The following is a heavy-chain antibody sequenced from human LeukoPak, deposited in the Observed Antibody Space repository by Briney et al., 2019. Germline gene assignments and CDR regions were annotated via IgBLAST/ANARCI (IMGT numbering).Heavy chain of an antibody. CDR1: GVSVSSGTYY. CDR2: VHSTGRS. V-gene: IGHV4-61*02. J-gene: IGHJ4*02. CDR3: ARVSETAMITL. Sequence: TLSLTCTVSGVSVSSGTYYWGWIRQSAGKGLEWIVRVHSTGRSNYSPSLESRVSISVDTSKNQVSLKVTSVTAADTAIYYCARVSETAMITLWGQGTLVTVSS. D-gene: IGHD5-18*01.